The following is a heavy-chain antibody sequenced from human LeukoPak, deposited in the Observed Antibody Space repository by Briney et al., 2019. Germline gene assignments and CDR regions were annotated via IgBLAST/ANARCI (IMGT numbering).Heavy chain of an antibody. Sequence: PGGSLRLSCAASGFTFSSYSMNWVRQAPGKGLEWVSSISSSSSYIYYADSVKGRFTISRDNAKNSLYLQMNSLRAEDTAVYYCARNFYPTRLIVAYDYWGQGTLVTVSS. D-gene: IGHD5-12*01. J-gene: IGHJ4*02. CDR2: ISSSSSYI. V-gene: IGHV3-21*01. CDR1: GFTFSSYS. CDR3: ARNFYPTRLIVAYDY.